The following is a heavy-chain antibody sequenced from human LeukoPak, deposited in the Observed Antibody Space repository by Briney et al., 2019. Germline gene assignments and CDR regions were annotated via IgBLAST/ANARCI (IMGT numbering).Heavy chain of an antibody. CDR2: IGGSGGPT. D-gene: IGHD5-12*01. Sequence: GGSLRLSCAVSGFTFSSYAVSWVRQAPGKGLECVSIIGGSGGPTYYADSVKGRFTISRDNSENTLFLQMNSLRAEDTALYYCSKNGLVATTYYFDSWGQGTLVTVSS. CDR1: GFTFSSYA. CDR3: SKNGLVATTYYFDS. V-gene: IGHV3-23*01. J-gene: IGHJ4*02.